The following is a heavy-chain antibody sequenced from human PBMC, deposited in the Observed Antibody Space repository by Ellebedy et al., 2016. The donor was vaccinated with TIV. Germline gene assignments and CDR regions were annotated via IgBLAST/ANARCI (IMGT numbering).Heavy chain of an antibody. V-gene: IGHV3-30*18. J-gene: IGHJ4*02. D-gene: IGHD2-21*02. CDR1: GFTFSSYG. Sequence: GGSLRLSCAASGFTFSSYGMHWVRQAPGKGLEWVAVISYDGSNKYYADSVKGRFTISRDNSKNTLYLQMNSLRAEDTAVYYCAKGTTVIEVVTAIGSDYWGQGTLVTVSS. CDR3: AKGTTVIEVVTAIGSDY. CDR2: ISYDGSNK.